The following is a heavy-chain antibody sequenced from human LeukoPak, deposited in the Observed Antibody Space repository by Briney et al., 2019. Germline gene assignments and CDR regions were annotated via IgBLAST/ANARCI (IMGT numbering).Heavy chain of an antibody. Sequence: ASVKVSCKASGYTFTGYYMHWVRQAPGQGLEWMGWINPNSGGTNYAQKFQGRVTMTRDTSISTAYMELSRLRSADTAVYYCARVRVTYYYDSSGYYSYDYWGQGTLVTVSS. CDR1: GYTFTGYY. CDR3: ARVRVTYYYDSSGYYSYDY. J-gene: IGHJ4*02. V-gene: IGHV1-2*02. CDR2: INPNSGGT. D-gene: IGHD3-22*01.